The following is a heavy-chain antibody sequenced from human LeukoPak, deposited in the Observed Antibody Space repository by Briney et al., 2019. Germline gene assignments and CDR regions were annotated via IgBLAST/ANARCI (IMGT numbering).Heavy chain of an antibody. CDR3: ARASGYSGYDWVYYFDY. D-gene: IGHD5-12*01. V-gene: IGHV4-4*07. Sequence: SETLSLTCTVSGGSISSYYWSWIRQPAGKGLEWIGRIYTSGSTNYNPSLKSRVTMSVDTSKNQFSLKLSSVTATDTAVYYCARASGYSGYDWVYYFDYWGQGTLVTVSS. J-gene: IGHJ4*01. CDR2: IYTSGST. CDR1: GGSISSYY.